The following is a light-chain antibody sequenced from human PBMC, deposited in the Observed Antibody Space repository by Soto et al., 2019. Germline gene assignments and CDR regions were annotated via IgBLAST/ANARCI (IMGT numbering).Light chain of an antibody. J-gene: IGLJ2*01. V-gene: IGLV1-40*01. Sequence: QSVLTQPPSVSGAPGQRVTISCTGSSSNIGAGYDVHWYQQLPGTAPKLLIYGNNNRPSGVPDRFSGSKSDTSASLAITGLQAEDEADYYCQSYDSSLSGSVFGGGTKLTVI. CDR3: QSYDSSLSGSV. CDR2: GNN. CDR1: SSNIGAGYD.